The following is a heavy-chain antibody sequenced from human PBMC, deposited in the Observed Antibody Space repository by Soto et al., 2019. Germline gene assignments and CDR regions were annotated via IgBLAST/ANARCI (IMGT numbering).Heavy chain of an antibody. Sequence: QVPLVESGGGVVQPGESLRLSCAASGFSFSSYAIHWVRQAPGRGLEWVAVISSDGSKKYYADSVKGRFTISRDNSKSTLYLQVNSLRGEDTAIYYCARDRPGGGIEAVIDYWGQGTLVTVSS. V-gene: IGHV3-30-3*01. CDR3: ARDRPGGGIEAVIDY. CDR2: ISSDGSKK. D-gene: IGHD6-13*01. CDR1: GFSFSSYA. J-gene: IGHJ4*02.